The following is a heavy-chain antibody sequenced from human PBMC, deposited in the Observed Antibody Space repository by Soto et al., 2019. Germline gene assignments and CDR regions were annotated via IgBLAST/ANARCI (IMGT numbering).Heavy chain of an antibody. V-gene: IGHV3-7*01. CDR2: IHGDGGKI. CDR3: ARDFYGGYTYGPGDY. Sequence: PGGSLRLSCAASGFMFSAYWMSWVRQAPGKGLEWVANIHGDGGKIYYVDSVKGRFTISRDNAKRSLYLQMNSQRAEDTAVYYCARDFYGGYTYGPGDYWGQGALVTVSS. CDR1: GFMFSAYW. D-gene: IGHD5-18*01. J-gene: IGHJ4*02.